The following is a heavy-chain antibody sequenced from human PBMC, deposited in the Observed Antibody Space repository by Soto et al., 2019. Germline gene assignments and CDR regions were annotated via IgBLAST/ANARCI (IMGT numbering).Heavy chain of an antibody. J-gene: IGHJ4*02. Sequence: PGGSLRLSCAASGFTFSSYAMSWVRQAPGKGLEWIGSIYHSGSTYYNPSLKSRVTISVDTSKNQFSLKLSSVTAADTAVYYCARDLRYVEMATYYFDYWGQGTLVTVSS. D-gene: IGHD5-12*01. V-gene: IGHV4-38-2*02. CDR1: GFTFSSYA. CDR2: IYHSGST. CDR3: ARDLRYVEMATYYFDY.